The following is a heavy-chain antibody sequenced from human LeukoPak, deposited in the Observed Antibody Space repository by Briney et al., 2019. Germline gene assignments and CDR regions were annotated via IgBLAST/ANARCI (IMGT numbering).Heavy chain of an antibody. D-gene: IGHD3-22*01. J-gene: IGHJ4*02. CDR3: ARTPLYYDSVGLDS. CDR2: LGTYNGNT. Sequence: DSVKVSCKASGYTFTTYAISWVRQAPGQGLEWMGWLGTYNGNTHYAQKLQGRVTMTTDTSTSTAYMELRSLRSDDTAVYYCARTPLYYDSVGLDSWGQGTLVTVSS. V-gene: IGHV1-18*01. CDR1: GYTFTTYA.